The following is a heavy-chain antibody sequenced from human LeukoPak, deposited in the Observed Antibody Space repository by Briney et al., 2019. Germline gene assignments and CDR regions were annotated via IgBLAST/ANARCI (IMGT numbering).Heavy chain of an antibody. J-gene: IGHJ6*02. CDR2: IDWDDDK. CDR1: GFSLSTSGMC. CDR3: ARIREMATTFRNYYYYGMDV. Sequence: SGPALVKPTQTLTLTCTFSGFSLSTSGMCVSWIRQPPGKALEWLARIDWDDDKYYSTSLKTRLTISKDTSKNQVVLTMTNMDPVDTATYYCARIREMATTFRNYYYYGMDVWGQGTTVTVSS. V-gene: IGHV2-70*11. D-gene: IGHD5-24*01.